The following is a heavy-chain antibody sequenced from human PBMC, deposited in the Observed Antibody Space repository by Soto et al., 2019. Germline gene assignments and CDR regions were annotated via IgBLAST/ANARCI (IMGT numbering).Heavy chain of an antibody. J-gene: IGHJ6*02. CDR3: ATLGIAGTTSHYYYGMDV. V-gene: IGHV4-30-4*01. Sequence: QVQLQESGPGQVKPSQTLSLTCTVSGVSITSGDYNWSWLRQAPGKGLEWIGFVYSSGRTYSNPSLKSRLTMSADTSKNQFSLKVNSVTAADTAVYYCATLGIAGTTSHYYYGMDVWGQGTPVAVSS. D-gene: IGHD1-7*01. CDR1: GVSITSGDYN. CDR2: VYSSGRT.